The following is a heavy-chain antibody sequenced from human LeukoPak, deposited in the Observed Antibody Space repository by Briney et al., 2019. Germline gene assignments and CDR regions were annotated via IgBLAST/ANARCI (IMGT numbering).Heavy chain of an antibody. CDR1: GFTFNNYG. Sequence: PGGSLRLSCAASGFTFNNYGMHWVRQAPGKGLEWVAIISYDGSNKYYADSVKGRFTISRDNSKNTLYLQMNSLRIEDTAVYYCMQGGYDSDAFDIWGQGTMVTVSS. CDR3: MQGGYDSDAFDI. D-gene: IGHD5-12*01. J-gene: IGHJ3*02. CDR2: ISYDGSNK. V-gene: IGHV3-30*03.